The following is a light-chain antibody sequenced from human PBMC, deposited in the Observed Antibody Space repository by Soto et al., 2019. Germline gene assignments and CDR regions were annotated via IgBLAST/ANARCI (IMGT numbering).Light chain of an antibody. Sequence: QLVLTQSPSASASLGASVKLTCTLSSGHSSYAIAWHQQQPEKGPRYLMKLNSDGSHSKGDGIPDRFSGSSSGAERYLSISSLQSEDEADYYCQTWGTGIRWVFGGGIKLTVL. J-gene: IGLJ3*02. CDR2: LNSDGSH. CDR3: QTWGTGIRWV. CDR1: SGHSSYA. V-gene: IGLV4-69*01.